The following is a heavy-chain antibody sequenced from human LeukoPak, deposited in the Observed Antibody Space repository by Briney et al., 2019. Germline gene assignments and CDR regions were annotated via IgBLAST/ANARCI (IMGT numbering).Heavy chain of an antibody. V-gene: IGHV3-23*01. D-gene: IGHD6-13*01. J-gene: IGHJ4*02. CDR2: ISDSGDGT. Sequence: GGSLRLSCAASGFTFRTYAMSWVRQAPGKGLEWVSGISDSGDGTYYAESVKGRFTISRDNSKNTVLLQMNSLGADDTAKYYCAKDKAPGSWHTPSDFWGQGTLVTVSS. CDR3: AKDKAPGSWHTPSDF. CDR1: GFTFRTYA.